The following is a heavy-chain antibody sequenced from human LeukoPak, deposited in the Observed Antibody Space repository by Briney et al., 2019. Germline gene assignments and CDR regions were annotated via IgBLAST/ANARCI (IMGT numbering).Heavy chain of an antibody. CDR2: IYHSGST. Sequence: PSQTLSLTCTVSGGSISSGGYYWSWIRQPPGKGLEWIGYIYHSGSTYYNPSLKSRVTISVDRSKNQFSLKLSSVTAADTAVYYCARRHTANFWSGQVDYWGXXXLXTVSX. V-gene: IGHV4-30-2*01. CDR3: ARRHTANFWSGQVDY. D-gene: IGHD3-3*01. CDR1: GGSISSGGYY. J-gene: IGHJ4*01.